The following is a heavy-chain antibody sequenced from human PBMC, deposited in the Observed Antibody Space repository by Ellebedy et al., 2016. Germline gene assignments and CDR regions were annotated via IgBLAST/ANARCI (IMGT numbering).Heavy chain of an antibody. CDR2: ISPTSGSTI. Sequence: GGSLRLXCAVSGFTFTSYSMKWVRQTPGKGLEWVSYISPTSGSTIYYADSVKGRFTISRDNAKNSVYLQMNSLRDEDTAVYYYTRGGLDNSFDVWGQGTMVTVSS. CDR3: TRGGLDNSFDV. CDR1: GFTFTSYS. J-gene: IGHJ3*01. D-gene: IGHD3-16*01. V-gene: IGHV3-48*02.